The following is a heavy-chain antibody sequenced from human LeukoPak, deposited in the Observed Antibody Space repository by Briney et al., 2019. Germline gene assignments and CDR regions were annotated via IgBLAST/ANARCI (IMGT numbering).Heavy chain of an antibody. Sequence: SVKVSCKASGGTFSSYAISWVRQAPGQGLEWMGRIIPILGIANYAQKFQGRVTITADKSTSTAYMELSSLRSEDTAVYYCARGKGYDFWSGFFSLFDFWGQGTLVTVSS. V-gene: IGHV1-69*04. CDR3: ARGKGYDFWSGFFSLFDF. J-gene: IGHJ4*02. CDR1: GGTFSSYA. D-gene: IGHD3-3*01. CDR2: IIPILGIA.